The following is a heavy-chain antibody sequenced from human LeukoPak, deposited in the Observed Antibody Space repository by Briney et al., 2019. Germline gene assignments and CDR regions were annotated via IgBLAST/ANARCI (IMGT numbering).Heavy chain of an antibody. CDR2: IYTSGST. CDR3: ASSYYDILTGYPDRISYYYMDV. D-gene: IGHD3-9*01. J-gene: IGHJ6*03. Sequence: PSETLSLTCTVSGGSISSYYWSWIRQPAGKGLEWIGRIYTSGSTNYNPSLKSRVTMSVDTSKNQFSLKLSSVTAADTDVYYCASSYYDILTGYPDRISYYYMDVWGKGTTVTISS. CDR1: GGSISSYY. V-gene: IGHV4-4*07.